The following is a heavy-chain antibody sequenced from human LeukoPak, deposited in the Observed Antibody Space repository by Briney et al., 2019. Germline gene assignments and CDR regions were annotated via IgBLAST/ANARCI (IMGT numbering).Heavy chain of an antibody. CDR2: IYHSGST. D-gene: IGHD5-18*01. Sequence: SETLSLTCTVSGYSISSGYYWGWIRQPPGKGLEWIGSIYHSGSTYYNPSLKSRVTISVDTSKNQFSLKLSSVTAADTAVYYCARRGRGYSYGRWGQGTLVTVSS. V-gene: IGHV4-38-2*02. J-gene: IGHJ4*02. CDR1: GYSISSGYY. CDR3: ARRGRGYSYGR.